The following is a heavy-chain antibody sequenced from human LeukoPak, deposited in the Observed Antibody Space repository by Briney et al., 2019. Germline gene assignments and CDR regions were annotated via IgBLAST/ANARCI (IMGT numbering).Heavy chain of an antibody. CDR3: RVTIFRVVINHPYYFDY. V-gene: IGHV3-23*01. CDR1: GFTFSSYA. J-gene: IGHJ4*02. Sequence: PGGSLRLSCAASGFTFSSYAMSWVRQAPGKGLEWVSAISGSGGSTYYADSVKGRFTISRDNSKNTLYLQMNSLRAEDTAVYYCRVTIFRVVINHPYYFDYWGQGTLVTVSS. D-gene: IGHD3-3*01. CDR2: ISGSGGST.